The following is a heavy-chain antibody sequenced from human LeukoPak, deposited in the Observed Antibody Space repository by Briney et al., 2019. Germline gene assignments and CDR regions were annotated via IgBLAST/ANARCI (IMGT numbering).Heavy chain of an antibody. J-gene: IGHJ4*02. V-gene: IGHV3-21*01. CDR3: AREWGSSWIFDY. Sequence: PGGSLRLSCAASGFTFSSYSMNWVRQAPGKGLEWVSSISSSSYIYYADSVKGRFTVSRDNAKNSLYLQMNSLRAEDTAVYYCAREWGSSWIFDYWGQGTLVTVPS. D-gene: IGHD6-13*01. CDR1: GFTFSSYS. CDR2: ISSSSYI.